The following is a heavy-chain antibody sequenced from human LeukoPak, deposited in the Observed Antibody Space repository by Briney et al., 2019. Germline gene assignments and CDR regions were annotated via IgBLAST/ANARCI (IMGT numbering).Heavy chain of an antibody. Sequence: ASVKVSCKASGYTFTNYGITWVRQAPGQGLEWMGWVSGNNGHTKYAQTLQGRVTMTTDTSTNTAYMELRSLRSDDTAVYYCARGHLLSPDYWGQGTLVTVSS. CDR3: ARGHLLSPDY. CDR2: VSGNNGHT. V-gene: IGHV1-18*04. J-gene: IGHJ4*02. CDR1: GYTFTNYG.